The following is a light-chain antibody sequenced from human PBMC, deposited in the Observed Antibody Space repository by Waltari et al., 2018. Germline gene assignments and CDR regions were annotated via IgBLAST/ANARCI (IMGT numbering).Light chain of an antibody. CDR2: RDN. Sequence: QSVLTQPPSASGTPGQRVTIPCSGRSSNVGFNSVYWYQQIPGPAPKLLVCRDNQRPSRVPARFSGSTSGDSASLAVSGLRSEDEADYYCAVWDDSLGTFVFGTGTQVTVL. CDR1: SSNVGFNS. CDR3: AVWDDSLGTFV. J-gene: IGLJ1*01. V-gene: IGLV1-47*01.